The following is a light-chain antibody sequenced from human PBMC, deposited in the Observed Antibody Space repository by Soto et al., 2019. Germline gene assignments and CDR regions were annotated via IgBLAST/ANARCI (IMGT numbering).Light chain of an antibody. Sequence: QAVVTQPASVSGSPGQSITISCTGTSSDVGGYNYVSWYQQHPGKAPKLMIYDVSNRPPGVSNRLSGSKSGNTSSLPISGLQAEDEADYYCSSYTSSSVVFGGGTKVTVL. CDR3: SSYTSSSVV. V-gene: IGLV2-14*01. J-gene: IGLJ2*01. CDR2: DVS. CDR1: SSDVGGYNY.